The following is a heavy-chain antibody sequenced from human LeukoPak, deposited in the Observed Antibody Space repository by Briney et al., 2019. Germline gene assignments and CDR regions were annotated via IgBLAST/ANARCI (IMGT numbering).Heavy chain of an antibody. D-gene: IGHD1-26*01. Sequence: GGSLRLSCAAFGFTFGSYAMSWVRQAPGKGLEWVSAISGSGGSTYYADSVKGRFTISRDNSKNTLYLQMNSLRAEDTAVYYCAKSIVGATPRDYWGQGTLVTVSS. CDR1: GFTFGSYA. J-gene: IGHJ4*02. V-gene: IGHV3-23*01. CDR3: AKSIVGATPRDY. CDR2: ISGSGGST.